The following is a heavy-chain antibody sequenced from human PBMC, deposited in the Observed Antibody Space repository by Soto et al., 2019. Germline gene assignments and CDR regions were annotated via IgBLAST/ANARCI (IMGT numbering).Heavy chain of an antibody. J-gene: IGHJ6*02. CDR3: AREGLVLVPTTVNSDYYYYAMDV. Sequence: GGSLRLSCAASGFTVSNNYMIWVRQAPGEGLEWVSVIYNGGSTYYGDSMKGRFTISRDISQNTLYLQMNSLRVEDTAVYYCAREGLVLVPTTVNSDYYYYAMDVWGQGTTVTVSS. V-gene: IGHV3-66*01. CDR1: GFTVSNNY. CDR2: IYNGGST. D-gene: IGHD2-2*01.